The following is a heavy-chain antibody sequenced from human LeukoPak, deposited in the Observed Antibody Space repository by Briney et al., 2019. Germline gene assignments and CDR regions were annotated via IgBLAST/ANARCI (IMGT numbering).Heavy chain of an antibody. CDR2: IKQDVTEK. J-gene: IGHJ6*04. CDR3: AELGITMIGGV. Sequence: GGSLRLYCAASGFTFSSYWMSWVRQAPGKGLGWVAYIKQDVTEKYYVDSVKGRFTISRDNAKHSLYLQMNSLRAEDTAVYYCAELGITMIGGVWGKGTTVTISS. V-gene: IGHV3-7*01. CDR1: GFTFSSYW. D-gene: IGHD3-10*02.